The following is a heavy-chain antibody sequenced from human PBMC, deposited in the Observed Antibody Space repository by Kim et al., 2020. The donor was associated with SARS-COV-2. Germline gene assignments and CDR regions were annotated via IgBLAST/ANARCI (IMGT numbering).Heavy chain of an antibody. V-gene: IGHV3-48*03. Sequence: GGSLRLSCVVSGFTFRSYEMNWVRQAPGKGLEWISYISTGDITTKYADSVIGRFTVSRDNAKNSMYLQMTSLRAEDTAVYYCVRVVYDYVSSADHYNYYYGMDVWGQGTRVSVSS. CDR1: GFTFRSYE. CDR2: ISTGDITT. D-gene: IGHD3-22*01. J-gene: IGHJ6*02. CDR3: VRVVYDYVSSADHYNYYYGMDV.